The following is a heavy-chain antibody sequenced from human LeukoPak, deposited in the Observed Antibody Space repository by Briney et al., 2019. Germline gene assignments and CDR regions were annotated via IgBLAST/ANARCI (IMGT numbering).Heavy chain of an antibody. CDR1: GSISTDY. J-gene: IGHJ6*03. Sequence: PSETLSLTCTVSGSISTDYWSWIRQPAGKGPEWIGRIYSSGSTNYNPSLQSRVTMSVATSKNQFSLNLSSVTAADSAVYYCARVGTRVPSHIDVWGKGSTVTVSS. D-gene: IGHD7-27*01. CDR2: IYSSGST. V-gene: IGHV4-4*07. CDR3: ARVGTRVPSHIDV.